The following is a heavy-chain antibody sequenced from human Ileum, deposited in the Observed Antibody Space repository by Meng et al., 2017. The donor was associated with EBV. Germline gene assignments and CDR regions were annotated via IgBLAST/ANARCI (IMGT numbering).Heavy chain of an antibody. CDR3: ARVRVIPAAIGFDY. D-gene: IGHD2-2*02. V-gene: IGHV4-4*02. CDR1: GGSISSSDW. Sequence: QVRRQESGPGLVRPSGTLSTTCAVSGGSISSSDWGSWVRQPPGKGLEWIGEIYRGGGTNYNASLKSRVTISVDTSKNHFSLKLNSVTAADTAVYYCARVRVIPAAIGFDYWGQGTLVTVSS. CDR2: IYRGGGT. J-gene: IGHJ4*02.